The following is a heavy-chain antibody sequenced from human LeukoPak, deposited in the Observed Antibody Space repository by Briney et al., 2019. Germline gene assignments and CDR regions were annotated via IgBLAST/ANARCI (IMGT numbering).Heavy chain of an antibody. CDR2: IRDDGNNK. J-gene: IGHJ4*02. V-gene: IGHV3-30*02. D-gene: IGHD7-27*01. CDR3: AKGSSDWGSN. Sequence: GGSLSLSCAASGFTFSNYGMHWVRQAPRKGLEWVAFIRDDGNNKYYAVYVKGRFTSSRDNSKNTLYLQMNSLRGEDTAVYYCAKGSSDWGSNWGQGTLVTVSS. CDR1: GFTFSNYG.